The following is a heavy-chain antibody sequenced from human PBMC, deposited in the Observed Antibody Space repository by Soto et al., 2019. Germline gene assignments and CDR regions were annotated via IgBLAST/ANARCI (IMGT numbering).Heavy chain of an antibody. CDR1: GFSVTANY. D-gene: IGHD5-12*01. CDR3: HGYGY. V-gene: IGHV3-53*01. CDR2: IYSGGST. J-gene: IGHJ4*02. Sequence: DVQVVESGGGLIQPGGSLRLSCEVSGFSVTANYMSWVRQAPGKGLEWVSVIYSGGSTYYIDSVKGRFSISRDISKNTLYRQMNSRRAEDTAVYYCHGYGYWGQGTLVTVSS.